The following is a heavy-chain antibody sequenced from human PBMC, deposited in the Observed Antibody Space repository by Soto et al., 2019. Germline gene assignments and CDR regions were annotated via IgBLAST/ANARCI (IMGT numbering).Heavy chain of an antibody. CDR2: IYYSGST. CDR3: ARHEAGWYFVS. V-gene: IGHV4-39*01. CDR1: RGSISSGTNY. J-gene: IGHJ4*02. D-gene: IGHD6-25*01. Sequence: QLQLQESGPGLVKPSETLSLTCTVSRGSISSGTNYWAWIRQPPGKGLEWIANIYYSGSTFYNPSLKRRVTISLYTSKNQFSLKLRSVTAADTAVYYCARHEAGWYFVSWGQGTLVTVSS.